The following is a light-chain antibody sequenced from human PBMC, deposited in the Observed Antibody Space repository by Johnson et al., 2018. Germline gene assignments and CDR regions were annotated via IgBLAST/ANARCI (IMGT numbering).Light chain of an antibody. V-gene: IGLV1-51*02. CDR2: ENN. Sequence: QSVLTQPPSVSAAPGQKVTISCSGSSSNIGNNYVSWYQQLPGTAPKLLIYENNKRPSGIPDRFSGSKSGTSATLGITGLQTGDEADYYCGTWDGSRSAVNVFGTGTKVTVL. CDR3: GTWDGSRSAVNV. J-gene: IGLJ1*01. CDR1: SSNIGNNY.